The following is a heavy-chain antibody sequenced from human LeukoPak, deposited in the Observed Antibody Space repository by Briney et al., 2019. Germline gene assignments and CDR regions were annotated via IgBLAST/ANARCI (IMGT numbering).Heavy chain of an antibody. D-gene: IGHD4-17*01. V-gene: IGHV3-23*01. Sequence: GGSLRLSCAASGFTFSNYAISWVRQAPGKGLEWVSSISGSGGSSYYADSVKGRFTISRDNSKNTLYLRMNSLRAEDTAVYYCAKGSYGAYGVFDNWGQGTLVTVSS. J-gene: IGHJ4*02. CDR2: ISGSGGSS. CDR1: GFTFSNYA. CDR3: AKGSYGAYGVFDN.